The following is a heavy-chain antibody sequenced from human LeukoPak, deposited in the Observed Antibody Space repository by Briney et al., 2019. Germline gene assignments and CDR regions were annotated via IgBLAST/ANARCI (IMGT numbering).Heavy chain of an antibody. D-gene: IGHD6-19*01. Sequence: PGGSLRLSCAASGFTFSSYAMNWVRQAPGKGLEWVSYISTGSSTIFYAASVKGRFTISRDNAKNSLYLQMNSLRAEDTAVYYCARDGQWLVQIDYWGQGTLVTVSS. J-gene: IGHJ4*02. V-gene: IGHV3-48*01. CDR3: ARDGQWLVQIDY. CDR1: GFTFSSYA. CDR2: ISTGSSTI.